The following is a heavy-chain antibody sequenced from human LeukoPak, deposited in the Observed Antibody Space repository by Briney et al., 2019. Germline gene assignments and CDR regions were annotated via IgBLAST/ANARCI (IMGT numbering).Heavy chain of an antibody. V-gene: IGHV4-34*01. CDR1: GGSFSGYY. CDR2: INHSGST. CDR3: ARALVGATELWFDP. Sequence: SETLSLTCAVYGGSFSGYYWSWIRQPPGKGLEWIGEINHSGSTNYNPSLKSRVTISVDTSKNQFSLKLSSVTAADTAVYYCARALVGATELWFDPWVQGTLVTVSS. D-gene: IGHD1-26*01. J-gene: IGHJ5*02.